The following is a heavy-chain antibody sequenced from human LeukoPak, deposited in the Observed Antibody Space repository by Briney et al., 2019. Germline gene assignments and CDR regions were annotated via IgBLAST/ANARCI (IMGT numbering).Heavy chain of an antibody. CDR2: ISASGRT. CDR3: ARHRENSYESSHMGFDP. V-gene: IGHV4-4*09. D-gene: IGHD3-22*01. J-gene: IGHJ5*02. Sequence: SETRSLTCVVSGASNSRQYGSWIRQPPGKGLKWIGYISASGRTKYRPALKSRVTISGDTSKNQFSLRLTSVTAADTAVYYCARHRENSYESSHMGFDPWGPGTLVTVSS. CDR1: GASNSRQY.